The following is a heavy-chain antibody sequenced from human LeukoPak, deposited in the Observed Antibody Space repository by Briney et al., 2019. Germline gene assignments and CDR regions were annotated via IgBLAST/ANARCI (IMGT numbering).Heavy chain of an antibody. D-gene: IGHD2-15*01. CDR2: IYPVDAGT. J-gene: IGHJ4*02. Sequence: GESLKISCKGSGYSFTSYCIGWVRQSPGKGLEWRGIIYPVDAGTRYSPSFRGEVTISAPKSIRTAYLQWSRLKPSDTGMYYCARRSYCSGGGSHADYWGQGTLVNVSS. CDR3: ARRSYCSGGGSHADY. V-gene: IGHV5-51*01. CDR1: GYSFTSYC.